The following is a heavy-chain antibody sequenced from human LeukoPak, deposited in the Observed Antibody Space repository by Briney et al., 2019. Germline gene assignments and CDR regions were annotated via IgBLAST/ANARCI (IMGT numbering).Heavy chain of an antibody. CDR1: GFTFSNAW. Sequence: MPGGSLRLSRAASGFTFSNAWMSWVRQAPGKGLEWVGRIKSKTDGGTTDYATPVKGRFTISRDDSKNTLYLQMNSLKTEDTAVYYCTTDGLLWFGELSAPYFDYWGQGTLVTVSS. CDR2: IKSKTDGGTT. J-gene: IGHJ4*02. V-gene: IGHV3-15*01. CDR3: TTDGLLWFGELSAPYFDY. D-gene: IGHD3-10*01.